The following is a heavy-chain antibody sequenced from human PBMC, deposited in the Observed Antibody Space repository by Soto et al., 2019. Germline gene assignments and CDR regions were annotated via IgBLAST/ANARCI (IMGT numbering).Heavy chain of an antibody. CDR3: ARVGSINGLYGSGSYYNSPLDY. CDR2: INSDGTST. J-gene: IGHJ4*02. V-gene: IGHV3-74*01. D-gene: IGHD3-10*01. CDR1: GFTFSSYW. Sequence: PGGSLRLSCAASGFTFSSYWMHWVRQAPGKGLVWVSRINSDGTSTSYADSVKGRFTISRDNAKNTLYLQMKSLRAEDTAVYYCARVGSINGLYGSGSYYNSPLDYWGQGTLVTVS.